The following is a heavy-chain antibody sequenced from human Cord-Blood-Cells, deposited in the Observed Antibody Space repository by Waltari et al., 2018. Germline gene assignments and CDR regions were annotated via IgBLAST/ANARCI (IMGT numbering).Heavy chain of an antibody. CDR3: ARDLTGESGGHFDY. J-gene: IGHJ4*02. CDR1: GCTFTGDY. V-gene: IGHV1-2*02. Sequence: QVQLVQSGAEVKKPGASVKVSCKASGCTFTGDYMHWLRHAPGQGLEWMGWINPNSGGTNYAQKFQGRVTMTRDTSISTAYMELSRLRSDDTAVYYCARDLTGESGGHFDYWGQGTLVTVSS. D-gene: IGHD7-27*01. CDR2: INPNSGGT.